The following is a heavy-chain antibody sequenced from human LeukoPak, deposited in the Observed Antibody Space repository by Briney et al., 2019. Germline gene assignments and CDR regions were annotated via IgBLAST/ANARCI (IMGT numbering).Heavy chain of an antibody. D-gene: IGHD3-10*01. J-gene: IGHJ4*02. CDR1: GFTFSSYA. CDR2: ISGSAIDT. Sequence: PGGSLRLSCAASGFTFSSYAMTWVRQAPGKGLEWVSSISGSAIDTNYADSVKDRFIISRDNSKNTLYLQMNSLRAEDTAVYYCAKGPFVYYGSGSYYKKGFDYWGQGTLVTVSS. CDR3: AKGPFVYYGSGSYYKKGFDY. V-gene: IGHV3-23*01.